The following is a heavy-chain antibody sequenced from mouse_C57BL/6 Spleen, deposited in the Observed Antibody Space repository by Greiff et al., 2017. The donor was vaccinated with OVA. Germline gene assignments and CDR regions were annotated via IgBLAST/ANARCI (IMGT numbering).Heavy chain of an antibody. CDR1: GYTFTSYW. CDR3: ARLGMRWLLRDY. CDR2: IDPSDSYT. Sequence: VQLQQPGAELVMPGASVKLSCKASGYTFTSYWMHWVKQRPEQGLEWIGEIDPSDSYTNYNQKFKGKSTLTVDKSSSTAYMQLSSLTSEDSAVYYCARLGMRWLLRDYWGQGTTLTVSS. V-gene: IGHV1-69*01. D-gene: IGHD2-3*01. J-gene: IGHJ2*01.